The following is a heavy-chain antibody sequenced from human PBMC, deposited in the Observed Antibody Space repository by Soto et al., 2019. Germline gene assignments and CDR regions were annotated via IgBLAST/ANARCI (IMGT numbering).Heavy chain of an antibody. V-gene: IGHV4-31*03. CDR1: GGSISSGGYY. D-gene: IGHD2-21*01. CDR2: IYYSGST. CDR3: AASCVGCGGFNYYGMDG. Sequence: QVQLQESGPGLVKPSQTLSLTCTVSGGSISSGGYYWSWIRQHPGKGLEWIGYIYYSGSTYYNPSLKSRFTISVDTSKNQFSLKLSSVTAADTAGYYCAASCVGCGGFNYYGMDGWGQGTTVTVSS. J-gene: IGHJ6*02.